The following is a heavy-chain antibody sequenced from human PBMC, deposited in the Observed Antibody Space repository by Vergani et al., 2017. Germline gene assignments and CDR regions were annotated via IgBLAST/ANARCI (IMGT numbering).Heavy chain of an antibody. CDR3: ARPSGSYYRRGIGAFDI. CDR1: GYIFTNYW. J-gene: IGHJ3*02. CDR2: IYPGDSDT. Sequence: EVQLVQSGAEVKKPGESLKISCKGSGYIFTNYWIGWVRQMPGKGLEWMGIIYPGDSDTRYSPSFQGQVTISAAKSISTAYLQWSSLKASDTAMYYCARPSGSYYRRGIGAFDIWGQGTMVTISS. V-gene: IGHV5-51*03. D-gene: IGHD1-26*01.